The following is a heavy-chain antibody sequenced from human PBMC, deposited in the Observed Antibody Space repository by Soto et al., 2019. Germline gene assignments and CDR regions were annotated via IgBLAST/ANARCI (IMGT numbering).Heavy chain of an antibody. J-gene: IGHJ4*02. CDR2: LSSSSSYT. CDR1: GFTFSDYY. Sequence: QVQLVESGGGLVKPGGSLRLSCAAPGFTFSDYYMSWIRRAPGKGLEWVSYLSSSSSYTNYADSVKGRFTISRDNAKNSLYLQMNSLRAEDTDVYYCARGGLEQSYYWGQGTLVTVSS. CDR3: ARGGLEQSYY. V-gene: IGHV3-11*06. D-gene: IGHD6-19*01.